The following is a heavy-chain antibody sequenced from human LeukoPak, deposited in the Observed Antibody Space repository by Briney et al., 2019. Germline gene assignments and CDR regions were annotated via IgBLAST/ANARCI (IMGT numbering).Heavy chain of an antibody. Sequence: GGSLRLSCAASGFTFSSSVMSWVRQAPGKGLEWVSTINGGGTRTYYAVSVNGRFIISRDNSMNTLYLQMNGLRAEDTAVYYCARDQGGYSTDFDFWGQGTLVTVSS. D-gene: IGHD5-12*01. CDR1: GFTFSSSV. V-gene: IGHV3-23*01. J-gene: IGHJ4*02. CDR2: INGGGTRT. CDR3: ARDQGGYSTDFDF.